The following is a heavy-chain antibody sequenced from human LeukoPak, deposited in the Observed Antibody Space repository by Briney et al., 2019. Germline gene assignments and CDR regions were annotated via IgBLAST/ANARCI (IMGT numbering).Heavy chain of an antibody. J-gene: IGHJ4*02. V-gene: IGHV3-9*01. CDR1: GFTFDDYA. D-gene: IGHD1-26*01. CDR2: ISWNSGSI. Sequence: GGSLRLSCAASGFTFDDYAMHWVRQAPGKGLEWVSGISWNSGSIGYADSVKGRFTISRDNAKNSLYLQMNSLRAEDTAVYYCARGKIVGAAYFDYWGQGTLVTVSS. CDR3: ARGKIVGAAYFDY.